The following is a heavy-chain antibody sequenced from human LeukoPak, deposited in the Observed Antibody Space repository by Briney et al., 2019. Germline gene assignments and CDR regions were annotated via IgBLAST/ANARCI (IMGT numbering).Heavy chain of an antibody. Sequence: ASVKVSCKAFGYTFTSYGISWVRQAPGQGLEWMGWISANNGYTNYAQKLQGRVTMTTDTSTTTAHMELTSLTSDDTAVYYCARDEHYYGSGTYYRRASTFDIWGQGTMVTVSS. J-gene: IGHJ3*02. D-gene: IGHD3-10*01. CDR2: ISANNGYT. CDR3: ARDEHYYGSGTYYRRASTFDI. V-gene: IGHV1-18*04. CDR1: GYTFTSYG.